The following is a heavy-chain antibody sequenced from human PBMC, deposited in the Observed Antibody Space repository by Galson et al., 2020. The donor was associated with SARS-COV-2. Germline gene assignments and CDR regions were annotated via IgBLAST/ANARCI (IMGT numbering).Heavy chain of an antibody. J-gene: IGHJ4*02. Sequence: SETLSLTCDVSGGPIISVNWWSWVRLSPATGLEWIGEIYHTGSTHYNPSLKSRVTMSVDKSKNQFSLKLTSVTAADTAIYYCASLAATTFAPVSDYWGQGTLVSVSS. D-gene: IGHD4-4*01. CDR1: GGPIISVNW. CDR3: ASLAATTFAPVSDY. CDR2: IYHTGST. V-gene: IGHV4-4*02.